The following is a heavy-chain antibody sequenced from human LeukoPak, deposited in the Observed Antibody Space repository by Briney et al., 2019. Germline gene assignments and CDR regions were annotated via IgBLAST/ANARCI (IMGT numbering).Heavy chain of an antibody. CDR3: ARGATTEYSSSWYAPYYYYYYYMDV. V-gene: IGHV1-2*02. D-gene: IGHD6-13*01. J-gene: IGHJ6*03. CDR2: INPNSGGT. CDR1: GYTLTGYY. Sequence: ASVKVSCKASGYTLTGYYMHWVRQAPGQGPEWMGWINPNSGGTNYAQKFQGGVTMTRDTSISTAYMELSRLRSDDTAVYYCARGATTEYSSSWYAPYYYYYYYMDVWGKGTTVTISS.